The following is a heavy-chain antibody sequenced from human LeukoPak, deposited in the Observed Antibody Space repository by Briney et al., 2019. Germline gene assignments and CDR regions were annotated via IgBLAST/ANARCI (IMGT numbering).Heavy chain of an antibody. Sequence: PGGSLRLSCAASGFTFSSYWMHWVRQAPGKGLVWVSRIKSDGSSTSYADSVKGRFTISRDNGMNTLYLQMNSLRVEDTAVYYCARDPFGESSYWGRGILVTVSS. J-gene: IGHJ4*02. V-gene: IGHV3-74*01. CDR1: GFTFSSYW. CDR2: IKSDGSST. CDR3: ARDPFGESSY. D-gene: IGHD3-16*02.